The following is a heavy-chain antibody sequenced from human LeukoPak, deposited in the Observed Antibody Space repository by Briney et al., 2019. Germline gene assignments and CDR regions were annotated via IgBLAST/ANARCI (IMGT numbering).Heavy chain of an antibody. CDR2: ISSSSYI. CDR3: ARVRYCSSTSCYLGYMDV. D-gene: IGHD2-2*01. Sequence: GGSLRLSCAASGFTFSSYSMNWVRQAPGKGLEWVSSISSSSYIYYADSVKGRFTISRDNAKNSLYLQMNSLRAEDTAVYYCARVRYCSSTSCYLGYMDVWGKGTTVTVSS. CDR1: GFTFSSYS. J-gene: IGHJ6*03. V-gene: IGHV3-21*01.